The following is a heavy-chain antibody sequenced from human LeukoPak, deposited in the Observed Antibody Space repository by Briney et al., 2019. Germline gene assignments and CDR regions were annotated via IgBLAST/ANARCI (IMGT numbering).Heavy chain of an antibody. CDR3: ARFGAVAGYFDY. J-gene: IGHJ4*02. CDR2: IYYSGST. D-gene: IGHD6-19*01. Sequence: SETLSLTCAVYGGSFSSYYWSWIRQPPGKGLEWIGYIYYSGSTNYNPSLKSRVTISVDTSKNQFSLKLSSVTAADTAVYYCARFGAVAGYFDYWGQGTLVTVSS. CDR1: GGSFSSYY. V-gene: IGHV4-59*01.